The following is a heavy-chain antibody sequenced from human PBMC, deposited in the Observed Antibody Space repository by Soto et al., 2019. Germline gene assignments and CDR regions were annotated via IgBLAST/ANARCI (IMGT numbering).Heavy chain of an antibody. V-gene: IGHV3-23*01. D-gene: IGHD3-22*01. Sequence: EVQLLESGGDLVQPGGSLRLSCAASGFTFSSYAMGWVRQAAGTGLEWVSVIDGSGGGRSLADSVKGRFTISRDNSTYTLHVQMHRLRVADTATYFCAKEIVAGAYVEPSAFDFWGQRTLVTVSS. CDR2: IDGSGGGR. CDR1: GFTFSSYA. J-gene: IGHJ4*02. CDR3: AKEIVAGAYVEPSAFDF.